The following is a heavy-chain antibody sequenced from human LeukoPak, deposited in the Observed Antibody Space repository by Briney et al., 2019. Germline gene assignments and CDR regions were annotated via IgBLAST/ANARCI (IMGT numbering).Heavy chain of an antibody. CDR1: GGSISSYY. CDR3: ARRVSDFWSGYYTPGSLGADYYMDV. V-gene: IGHV4-4*09. J-gene: IGHJ6*03. D-gene: IGHD3-3*01. Sequence: SETLSLTCTVSGGSISSYYWSWLRQPPGKGLEGLGYIYTSGSTNYNPSLKSRVTISVDTSKNQFSLKLSSVPAADTAVYYCARRVSDFWSGYYTPGSLGADYYMDVWGKGTTVTVSS. CDR2: IYTSGST.